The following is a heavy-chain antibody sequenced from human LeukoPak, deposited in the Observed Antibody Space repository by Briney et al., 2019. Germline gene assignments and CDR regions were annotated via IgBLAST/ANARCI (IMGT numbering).Heavy chain of an antibody. CDR3: ARGLAHYYDSNAYFLDY. Sequence: AGGSLRLSCAASGFTFRNYPVHWVRQAPGKGLEWVTGISWNSGSIGYADSVKGRFTISRDNAKNSLYLQMNSLRAEDTAVYYCARGLAHYYDSNAYFLDYWGQGTLVTVSS. V-gene: IGHV3-9*01. D-gene: IGHD3-22*01. CDR1: GFTFRNYP. CDR2: ISWNSGSI. J-gene: IGHJ4*02.